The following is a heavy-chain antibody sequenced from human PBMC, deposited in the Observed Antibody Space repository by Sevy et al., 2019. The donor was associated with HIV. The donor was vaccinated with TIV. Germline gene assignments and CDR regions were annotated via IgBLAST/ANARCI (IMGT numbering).Heavy chain of an antibody. D-gene: IGHD1-26*01. J-gene: IGHJ4*01. CDR2: IKEDGSAK. CDR1: RFTFKTYW. CDR3: ARDSPGYGGYSY. Sequence: GGSLRLSCAASRFTFKTYWMSWVRQAPGKGLEWVGNIKEDGSAKYYADSVRGRFTISRDIAKNSLYLQSSSLRVEDTAVYYCARDSPGYGGYSYWGQGTLVTVSS. V-gene: IGHV3-7*01.